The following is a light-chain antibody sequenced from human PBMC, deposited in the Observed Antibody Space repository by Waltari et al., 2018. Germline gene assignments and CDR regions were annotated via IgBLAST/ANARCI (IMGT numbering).Light chain of an antibody. CDR3: AVWDDSLSGFVL. Sequence: QSVLPQPPSTSGTPGQRVTISCSGSSSHIGSHYVSWYQHLPGTAPQLLIHKNNQRPSGVPDRFSGSRSGTSASLAISGLRSEDEADYFCAVWDDSLSGFVLFGGGTKLTV. CDR2: KNN. V-gene: IGLV1-47*01. CDR1: SSHIGSHY. J-gene: IGLJ2*01.